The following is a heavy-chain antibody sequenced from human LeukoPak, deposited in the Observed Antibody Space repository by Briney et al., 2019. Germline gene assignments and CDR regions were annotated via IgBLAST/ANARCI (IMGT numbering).Heavy chain of an antibody. CDR3: AREGRYDILTAYYPLNN. Sequence: GGSLRLSCAASGFTVSSNFMSWVRLAPGKGLECVSVIYIDGKTFYAESVKGRFTISRNNSKNILYLQMNSLRPEDTAVYYCAREGRYDILTAYYPLNNWGQGARVTVSS. CDR1: GFTVSSNF. V-gene: IGHV3-66*02. D-gene: IGHD3-9*01. J-gene: IGHJ4*02. CDR2: IYIDGKT.